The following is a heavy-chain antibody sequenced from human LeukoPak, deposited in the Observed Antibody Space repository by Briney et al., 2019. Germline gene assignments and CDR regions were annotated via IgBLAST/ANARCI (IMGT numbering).Heavy chain of an antibody. D-gene: IGHD3-10*01. J-gene: IGHJ4*02. CDR3: ARRATSVRGIPLFDY. CDR2: IDPSDSYT. CDR1: GYRLTSYW. V-gene: IGHV5-10-1*01. Sequence: GESLRISCKGSGYRLTSYWIDWVRQMPGKGLEWMGRIDPSDSYTNYSPSFQGPVTISADNSISTAYLQWSSLKASDNAMFYCARRATSVRGIPLFDYWGQGTLVTVSS.